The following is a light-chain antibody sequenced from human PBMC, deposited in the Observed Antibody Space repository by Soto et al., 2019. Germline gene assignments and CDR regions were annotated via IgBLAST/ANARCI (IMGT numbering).Light chain of an antibody. Sequence: VVSMSAATLSVSPGEGATLSCRASQTINNNLAWYQQKPGQAPRLLIYGASSRATGIPVRFSGSASGTEFTLTISFLQSEDGTGYCSQQYTKLPLTFGQGTKVDIK. V-gene: IGKV3D-15*03. CDR3: QQYTKLPLT. CDR1: QTINNN. CDR2: GAS. J-gene: IGKJ1*01.